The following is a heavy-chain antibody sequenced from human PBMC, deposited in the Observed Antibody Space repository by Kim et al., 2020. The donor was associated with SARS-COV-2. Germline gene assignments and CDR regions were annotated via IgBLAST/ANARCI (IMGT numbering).Heavy chain of an antibody. CDR2: INPSGGST. CDR3: ARETLDSSGYYFGWGAAFDI. CDR1: GYTFTSYY. Sequence: ASVKVSCKASGYTFTSYYMHWVRQAPGQGLEWMGIINPSGGSTSYAQKFQGRVTMTRDTSTSTVYMELSSLRSEDTAVYYCARETLDSSGYYFGWGAAFDIWGQGTMVTVSS. J-gene: IGHJ3*02. D-gene: IGHD3-22*01. V-gene: IGHV1-46*01.